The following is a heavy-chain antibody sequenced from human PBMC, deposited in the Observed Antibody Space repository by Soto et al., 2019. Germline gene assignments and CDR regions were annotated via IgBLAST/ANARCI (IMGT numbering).Heavy chain of an antibody. Sequence: GXSVKVSCKASVYIFSTHSMHWVRQAPGQGLEWMGWINGGNGNTKYSQKFRDRVTITRDASASTGYMELSSLRSEDTAVYYCARGKGMEENYYYYGMDVWRQGTTVTVSS. CDR3: ARGKGMEENYYYYGMDV. CDR2: INGGNGNT. CDR1: VYIFSTHS. D-gene: IGHD1-1*01. V-gene: IGHV1-3*01. J-gene: IGHJ6*02.